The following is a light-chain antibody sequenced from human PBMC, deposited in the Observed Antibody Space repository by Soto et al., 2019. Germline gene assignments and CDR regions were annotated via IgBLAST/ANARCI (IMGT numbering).Light chain of an antibody. J-gene: IGKJ1*01. CDR1: QSIDRY. V-gene: IGKV1-39*01. Sequence: DIQMTQSPSSLSAFVGDRVTITCRASQSIDRYLNWYQQKPGKAPKLLIYAASSLQSGVPLRISGSGSGTDFTLTISSLQPEDFATYFCQQTYSTPWTFGQGTKVDI. CDR2: AAS. CDR3: QQTYSTPWT.